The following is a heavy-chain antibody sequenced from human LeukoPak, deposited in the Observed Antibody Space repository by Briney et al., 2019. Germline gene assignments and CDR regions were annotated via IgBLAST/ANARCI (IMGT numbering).Heavy chain of an antibody. CDR1: GFPLSSYW. J-gene: IGHJ4*02. V-gene: IGHV3-74*01. Sequence: GGSLRLSCTVSGFPLSSYWMHWVRQAPGKGLEWVSRIDEKGGVRPYADSVKGRFTVSRDNAKQTVYLQMNNLEVGDTAIYYCVRDLILVWTPGDDFDFWGQGTLVTVSS. D-gene: IGHD3-16*01. CDR2: IDEKGGVR. CDR3: VRDLILVWTPGDDFDF.